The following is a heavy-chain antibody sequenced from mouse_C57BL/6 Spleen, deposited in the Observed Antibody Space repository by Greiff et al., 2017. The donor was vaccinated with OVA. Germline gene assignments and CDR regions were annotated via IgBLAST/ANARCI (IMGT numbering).Heavy chain of an antibody. Sequence: QVQLQQPGAELVKPGASVKLSCKASGYTFTSYWMHWVKQRPGQGLEWIGMIHPNSGSTNYNEKFKSKATLTVDKSSSTAYMQLSSLTSEDSAVYYCAREDGYDYWYFDVWGTGTTVTVSS. CDR2: IHPNSGST. CDR3: AREDGYDYWYFDV. J-gene: IGHJ1*03. D-gene: IGHD2-2*01. V-gene: IGHV1-64*01. CDR1: GYTFTSYW.